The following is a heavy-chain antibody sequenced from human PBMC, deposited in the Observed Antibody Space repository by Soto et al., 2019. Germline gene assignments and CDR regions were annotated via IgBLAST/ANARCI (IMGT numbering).Heavy chain of an antibody. CDR1: GFTFSSYA. V-gene: IGHV3-23*01. CDR2: ISGSGGST. CDR3: AKHSSKYYYYGMDV. J-gene: IGHJ6*02. D-gene: IGHD6-13*01. Sequence: GGSLRLSCAASGFTFSSYAMSWVRQAPGKGLEWVSAISGSGGSTYYADSVKGRFTISRDNSKNTLYLQMNSLRAEDTAVYYCAKHSSKYYYYGMDVWGQGTTVTVSS.